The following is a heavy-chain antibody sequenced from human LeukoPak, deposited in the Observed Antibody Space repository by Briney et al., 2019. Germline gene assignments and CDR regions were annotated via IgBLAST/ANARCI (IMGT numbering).Heavy chain of an antibody. CDR2: IIPILGIA. D-gene: IGHD2-15*01. Sequence: SVKVSCKASGGTFSSYAISWVRQAPGQGLEWMGRIIPILGIANYAQKFQGRVTITADKSTSTAYMELSSLRSEDTAVYYCARVLQGYCSGGSCYSGDLYYYYGMDVWGQGTTVTVSS. J-gene: IGHJ6*02. CDR3: ARVLQGYCSGGSCYSGDLYYYYGMDV. V-gene: IGHV1-69*04. CDR1: GGTFSSYA.